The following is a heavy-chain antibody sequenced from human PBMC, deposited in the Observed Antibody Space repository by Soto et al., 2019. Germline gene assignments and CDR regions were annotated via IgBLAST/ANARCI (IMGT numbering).Heavy chain of an antibody. Sequence: QVQLQESGPGLVKPSETLSLSCSVSGNAITSYYWSWIRQPPGEPPEWIGYIYKRGSTNYNPSITSRVTISQDMSKNQFSLRLSSVTAADTAVYYCARTPDRGGFDYWGQGTLVTVSS. V-gene: IGHV4-59*08. CDR1: GNAITSYY. CDR2: IYKRGST. CDR3: ARTPDRGGFDY. J-gene: IGHJ4*02. D-gene: IGHD3-10*01.